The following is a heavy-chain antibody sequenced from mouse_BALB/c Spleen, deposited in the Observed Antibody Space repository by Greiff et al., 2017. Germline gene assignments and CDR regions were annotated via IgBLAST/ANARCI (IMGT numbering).Heavy chain of an antibody. CDR2: INSNGGST. V-gene: IGHV5-6-3*01. Sequence: EVQLVESGGGLVQPGGSLKLSCAASGFTFSSYGMSWVRQTPDKRLELVATINSNGGSTYYPDSVKGRFTISRDNAKNTLYLQMSSLKSEDTAMYYCAREGHYYGSRGAMDYWGQGTSVTVSS. CDR3: AREGHYYGSRGAMDY. CDR1: GFTFSSYG. J-gene: IGHJ4*01. D-gene: IGHD1-1*01.